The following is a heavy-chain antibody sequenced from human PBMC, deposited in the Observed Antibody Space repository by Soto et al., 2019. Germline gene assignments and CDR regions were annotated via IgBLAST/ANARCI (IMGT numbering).Heavy chain of an antibody. CDR3: AKGMVASAPGPFDY. Sequence: GGSLRLSCAASGFTFSTYAMSWVRQAPGKGLEWVSTISDNGGSTYYADSVKGRFTISRDNSKNTLYLQMSGLRAEDTAVYYCAKGMVASAPGPFDYWGQGTLLTVSS. J-gene: IGHJ4*02. D-gene: IGHD2-15*01. CDR2: ISDNGGST. CDR1: GFTFSTYA. V-gene: IGHV3-23*01.